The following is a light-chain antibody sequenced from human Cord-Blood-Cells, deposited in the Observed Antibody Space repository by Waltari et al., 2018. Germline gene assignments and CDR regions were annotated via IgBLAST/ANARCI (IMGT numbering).Light chain of an antibody. CDR2: GAS. CDR1: QSVSSSY. V-gene: IGKV3-20*01. J-gene: IGKJ4*01. Sequence: IVLTQSPGTLSLSPGERATLSCRASQSVSSSYLAWYQQKPGHAPRLLIYGASSRATGIPDRFSGSGSGTDFTLTISRLEPEDFAVYYCQQYGSSPLTFGGGTKVEIK. CDR3: QQYGSSPLT.